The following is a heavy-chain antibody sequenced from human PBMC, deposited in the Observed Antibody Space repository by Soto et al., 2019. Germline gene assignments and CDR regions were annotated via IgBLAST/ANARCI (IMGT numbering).Heavy chain of an antibody. J-gene: IGHJ4*02. CDR2: ISYDGSNK. Sequence: WGSLRLSCAASGFTFSSYGMHWVRQAPGKGLEWVAVISYDGSNKYYADSVKGRFTISRDNSKNTLYLQMNSLRAEDTAVYYCAKDHGSSSGFGYWGQGTLVTVSS. CDR3: AKDHGSSSGFGY. V-gene: IGHV3-30*18. CDR1: GFTFSSYG. D-gene: IGHD6-6*01.